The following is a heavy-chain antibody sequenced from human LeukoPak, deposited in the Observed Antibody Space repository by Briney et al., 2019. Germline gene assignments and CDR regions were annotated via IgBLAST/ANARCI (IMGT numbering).Heavy chain of an antibody. J-gene: IGHJ4*02. CDR1: GASVSSYY. V-gene: IGHV4-4*07. CDR2: IDASGST. CDR3: ASSVEMATIYFDY. Sequence: SETLSLTCTVSGASVSSYYWIWIRQPAGRGLEWIGRIDASGSTNYNPSLKSRVTMSADTSKNQFSLKLSSVTAADTAVYYCASSVEMATIYFDYWGQGTLVTVSS. D-gene: IGHD5-24*01.